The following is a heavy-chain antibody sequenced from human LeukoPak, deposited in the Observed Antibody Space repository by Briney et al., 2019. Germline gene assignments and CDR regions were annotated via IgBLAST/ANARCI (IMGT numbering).Heavy chain of an antibody. CDR3: ARNSSEPYGSSAKRYNWFDP. V-gene: IGHV4-39*01. Sequence: SETLSLTCTVSGGSISRSNYYWGWLRQPPGKGLEWIGSIYYSGSTHYNPSLKSRVTISVDTSKNQFSLKLSSVTAADTAVYHCARNSSEPYGSSAKRYNWFDPWGQGTLVTVSS. J-gene: IGHJ5*02. D-gene: IGHD6-13*01. CDR1: GGSISRSNYY. CDR2: IYYSGST.